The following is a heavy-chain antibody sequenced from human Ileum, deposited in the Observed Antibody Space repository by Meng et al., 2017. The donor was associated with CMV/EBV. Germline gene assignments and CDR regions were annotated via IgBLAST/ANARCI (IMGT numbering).Heavy chain of an antibody. D-gene: IGHD4-17*01. CDR1: GFPFGAYC. V-gene: IGHV3-11*01. CDR3: ARGNYGFDY. J-gene: IGHJ4*02. CDR2: ITGSGDII. Sequence: LSFSASGFPFGAYCLPWVRQAPGKGLEWVSYITGSGDIIYYADSVKGRFTTSRDNAKSSLYLEINSLRAEDTAVYYCARGNYGFDYWGQGTLVTVSS.